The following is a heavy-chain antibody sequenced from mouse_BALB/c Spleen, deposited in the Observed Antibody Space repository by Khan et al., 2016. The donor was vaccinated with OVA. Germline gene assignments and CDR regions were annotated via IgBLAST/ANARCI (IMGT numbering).Heavy chain of an antibody. J-gene: IGHJ2*01. V-gene: IGHV1S41*01. CDR1: GYTFTSYW. Sequence: DLVKPGASVKLSCKASGYTFTSYWINWIKQRPGQGLEWIGRIAPGSGSTYYNEMFKGKATLTVDTSSSTAYIQLSSLSSEDSAVXYRGRAVGSKFRLDYWGQGTTVTVSS. CDR3: GRAVGSKFRLDY. CDR2: IAPGSGST. D-gene: IGHD1-1*01.